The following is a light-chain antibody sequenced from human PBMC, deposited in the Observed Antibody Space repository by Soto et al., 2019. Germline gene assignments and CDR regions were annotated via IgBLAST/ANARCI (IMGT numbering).Light chain of an antibody. CDR3: QQYNNWPPT. Sequence: EIVMTQSPATLSVSPGERATLSCRASQSVSGNLAWYQQKPGQAPRLLIYGASTRATGIPARFSGSGSGTDFTLTNSSLHSEDFAVYYCQQYNNWPPTFGQGTRLEIK. CDR1: QSVSGN. J-gene: IGKJ5*01. CDR2: GAS. V-gene: IGKV3-15*01.